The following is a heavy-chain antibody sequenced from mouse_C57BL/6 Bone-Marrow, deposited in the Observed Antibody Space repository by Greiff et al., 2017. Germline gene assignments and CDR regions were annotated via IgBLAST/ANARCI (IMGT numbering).Heavy chain of an antibody. Sequence: VQLQQPGAELVMPGASVKLSCKASGYTFTSYWMHWVKQRPGQGLEWIGEIDPSDSYTNYNQKFKGKSTLTVDKSSSTAYMQLSSLTSEDSAVYYCARDSGSSGDFDYWGQGTTLTVSS. CDR3: ARDSGSSGDFDY. V-gene: IGHV1-69*01. D-gene: IGHD1-1*01. CDR1: GYTFTSYW. J-gene: IGHJ2*01. CDR2: IDPSDSYT.